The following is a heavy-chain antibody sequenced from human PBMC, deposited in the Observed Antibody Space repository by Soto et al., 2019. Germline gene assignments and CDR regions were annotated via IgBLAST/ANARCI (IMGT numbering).Heavy chain of an antibody. CDR3: ARGVRGVVVVPAAIQPYYYYYMDV. CDR2: MNPNSGNT. Sequence: GASVKVSCKASGYTFTSYDINWVRQATGQGLEWMGWMNPNSGNTGYAQKFQGRVTMTRNTSISTAYMELSSLRSEDTAVYYCARGVRGVVVVPAAIQPYYYYYMDVWGKGTTVTVSS. V-gene: IGHV1-8*01. D-gene: IGHD2-2*02. CDR1: GYTFTSYD. J-gene: IGHJ6*03.